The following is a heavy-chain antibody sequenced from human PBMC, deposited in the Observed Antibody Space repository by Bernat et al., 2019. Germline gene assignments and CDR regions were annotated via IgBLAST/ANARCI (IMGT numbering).Heavy chain of an antibody. CDR2: ISNDGSKK. CDR1: GFTFSSYG. V-gene: IGHV3-30*18. J-gene: IGHJ4*02. D-gene: IGHD6-19*01. Sequence: QVQLVESGGGVVQPGRSLRLSCAASGFTFSSYGMHWVRQAPGKGREWVAVISNDGSKKYYADSVKGRFTISRDNSKNTLYLQMNSLRAEDTAVYYCAKGVVGTSLKRSPLDYWGQGTLVTVSS. CDR3: AKGVVGTSLKRSPLDY.